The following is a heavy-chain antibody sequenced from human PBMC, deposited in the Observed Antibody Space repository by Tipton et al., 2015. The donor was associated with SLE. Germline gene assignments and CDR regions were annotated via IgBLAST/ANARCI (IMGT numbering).Heavy chain of an antibody. D-gene: IGHD3-3*01. Sequence: LRLSCTVSGGSISSYYWSWIRQPPGKGLEWIGYIYYSGSTNYNPSLKSRVTISVDTSKNQFSLKLSSVTAADTAEYYCARGVLEWLGYFDYWGQGTLVTVSS. CDR3: ARGVLEWLGYFDY. J-gene: IGHJ4*02. CDR1: GGSISSYY. V-gene: IGHV4-59*01. CDR2: IYYSGST.